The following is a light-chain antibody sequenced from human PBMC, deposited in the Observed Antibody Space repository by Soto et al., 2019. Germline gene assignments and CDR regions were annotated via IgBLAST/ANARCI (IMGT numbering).Light chain of an antibody. J-gene: IGKJ5*01. CDR3: QQRSNWRST. Sequence: IVWTHSPCTLSLSPVERATLSFMSSQSVSSSYLAWYQQKPCQAPRLLIYDASNRATGIPARFSGSGSGTDFTLTISSLEPEDFAVYYCQQRSNWRSTFGQGTRLEIK. CDR1: QSVSSSY. CDR2: DAS. V-gene: IGKV3-11*01.